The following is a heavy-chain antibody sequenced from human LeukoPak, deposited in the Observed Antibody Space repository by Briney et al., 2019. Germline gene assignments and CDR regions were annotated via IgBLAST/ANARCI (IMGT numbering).Heavy chain of an antibody. V-gene: IGHV3-13*01. Sequence: GGSLRLSCAASGFTFSSYDMHWVRHAPGKGLEWVSAIGTAGDTYYPGSVKGRFTISRENAKNSLYLQMNSLRAGDTAVYYCARAICSSTSCYLDYWGQGTLVTVSS. CDR1: GFTFSSYD. CDR2: IGTAGDT. J-gene: IGHJ4*02. D-gene: IGHD2-2*01. CDR3: ARAICSSTSCYLDY.